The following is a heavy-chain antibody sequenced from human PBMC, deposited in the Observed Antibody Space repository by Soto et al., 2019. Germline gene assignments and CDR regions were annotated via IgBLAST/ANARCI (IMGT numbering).Heavy chain of an antibody. CDR2: FDPEDGET. CDR1: GYTLTELS. Sequence: ASVKVSCKVSGYTLTELSMHWVRQAPGKGLEWMGGFDPEDGETIYAQKFQGRVTMTEDTSTDTAYMELSSLRSEDTAVYYCAASPPVRGSWYFVNWGQGTLVTVSS. V-gene: IGHV1-24*01. D-gene: IGHD6-13*01. J-gene: IGHJ4*02. CDR3: AASPPVRGSWYFVN.